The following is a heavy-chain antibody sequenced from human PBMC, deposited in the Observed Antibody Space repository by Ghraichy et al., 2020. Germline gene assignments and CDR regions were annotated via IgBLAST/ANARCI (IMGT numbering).Heavy chain of an antibody. J-gene: IGHJ6*03. Sequence: SETLSLTCAVYGGSLSVHSWSWLRQPPGKGLEWIGDINHSGGTNYSPSLKSRVSISIDMSKDQFSLKLTSVNAADTAVYFCARLFSDNNFYMDVWATGTTVTVSS. CDR2: INHSGGT. V-gene: IGHV4-34*01. D-gene: IGHD5-24*01. CDR1: GGSLSVHS. CDR3: ARLFSDNNFYMDV.